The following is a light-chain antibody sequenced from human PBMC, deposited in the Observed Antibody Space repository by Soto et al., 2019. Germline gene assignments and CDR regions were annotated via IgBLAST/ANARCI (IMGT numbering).Light chain of an antibody. CDR2: GAS. Sequence: DIQMTQSPSSLSASVGDRVTITCRASQGINTFLARYQQKAGKVPNLLIYGASNLQSGVPSRFSGSGSGTDFTLTISSLQPEDVATYYCQKYDSAPYTFGQGTKLEIK. V-gene: IGKV1-27*01. J-gene: IGKJ2*01. CDR1: QGINTF. CDR3: QKYDSAPYT.